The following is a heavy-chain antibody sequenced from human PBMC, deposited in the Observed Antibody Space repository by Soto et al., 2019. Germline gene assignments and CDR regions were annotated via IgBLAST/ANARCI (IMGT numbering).Heavy chain of an antibody. J-gene: IGHJ4*02. V-gene: IGHV3-30*18. CDR3: AKRSGWYSETLGIDY. CDR2: ISYDGSNK. Sequence: QVQLVESGGGVVQPGRSLRLSCAASGFTFSSYGMHWVRQAPGKGLEWVAVISYDGSNKYYADSVKGRFTISRDNSKNTLYLQMNSLRAEDTAVYYCAKRSGWYSETLGIDYWGQGTLVTVSS. D-gene: IGHD6-19*01. CDR1: GFTFSSYG.